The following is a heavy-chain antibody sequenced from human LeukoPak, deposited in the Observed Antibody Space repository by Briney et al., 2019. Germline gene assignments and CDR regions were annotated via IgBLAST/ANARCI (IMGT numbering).Heavy chain of an antibody. CDR2: IYYSGST. V-gene: IGHV4-39*01. CDR3: ARGGTAMVNYYYMDV. Sequence: SETLSLTCTVSGGSISSSSYYWGWIRQPPGKGLEWIGSIYYSGSTYYNPSLKSRVTISVDTSKNQFSLKLSSVTAADTAVYYCARGGTAMVNYYYMDVWGKGTTVTVSS. CDR1: GGSISSSSYY. J-gene: IGHJ6*03. D-gene: IGHD5-18*01.